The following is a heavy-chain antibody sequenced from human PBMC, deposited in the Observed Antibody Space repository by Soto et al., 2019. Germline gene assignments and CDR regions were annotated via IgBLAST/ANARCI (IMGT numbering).Heavy chain of an antibody. CDR2: VTYDGTNK. CDR1: GFTFSNFG. CDR3: ARTLYDILTGSVYNWFDP. V-gene: IGHV3-30*03. J-gene: IGHJ5*02. D-gene: IGHD3-9*01. Sequence: GGSLRLSCAASGFTFSNFGMHWVRQAPDTGLDWVAAVTYDGTNKYYADSVKGRFTISKDNSKNTLYLQMNSLRVDDTAVYYCARTLYDILTGSVYNWFDPWGQGTLVTVSS.